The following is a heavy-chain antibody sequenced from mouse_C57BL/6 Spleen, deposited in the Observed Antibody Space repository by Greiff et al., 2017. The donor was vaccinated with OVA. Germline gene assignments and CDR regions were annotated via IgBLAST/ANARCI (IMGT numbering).Heavy chain of an antibody. J-gene: IGHJ4*01. Sequence: VQLQQSGAELVRPGTSVKVSCKASGYAFTNYLIEWVKQRPGQGLEWIGVINPGSGGTNYNEKFKGKATLTADKSSSTAYMQLSSLTSADSAVEFEASSIITAIVALEGDYWGQGTSVTVSS. V-gene: IGHV1-54*01. CDR2: INPGSGGT. D-gene: IGHD1-1*01. CDR3: ASSIITAIVALEGDY. CDR1: GYAFTNYL.